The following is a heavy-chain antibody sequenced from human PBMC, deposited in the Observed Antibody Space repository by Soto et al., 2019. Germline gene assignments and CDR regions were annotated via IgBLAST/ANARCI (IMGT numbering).Heavy chain of an antibody. CDR3: ARALIQLWPHYYYGMDV. CDR1: GGSITSGDYY. J-gene: IGHJ6*02. CDR2: IYYSGST. D-gene: IGHD5-18*01. Sequence: SETLSLTCTVSGGSITSGDYYWSWIRQPPGKGLEWIGYIYYSGSTYHNPSLKSRVTISVDTSKNQFSLKLSSVTAADTAVYYCARALIQLWPHYYYGMDVWGQGTTVTVSS. V-gene: IGHV4-30-4*01.